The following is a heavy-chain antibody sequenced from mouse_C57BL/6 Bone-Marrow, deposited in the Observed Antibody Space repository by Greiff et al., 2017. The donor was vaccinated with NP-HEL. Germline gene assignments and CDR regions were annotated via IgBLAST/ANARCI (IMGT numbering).Heavy chain of an antibody. V-gene: IGHV5-4*03. Sequence: EVKVVESGGGLVKPGGSLKLSCAASGFTFSSYAMSWVRQTPEKRLEWVATISDGGSYTYYPDNVKGRFTISRDNAKNNLYLQMSHLKSEDTAMYYCARSYDGPLEWFAYWGQGTLVTVSA. CDR1: GFTFSSYA. J-gene: IGHJ3*01. CDR3: ARSYDGPLEWFAY. CDR2: ISDGGSYT. D-gene: IGHD2-3*01.